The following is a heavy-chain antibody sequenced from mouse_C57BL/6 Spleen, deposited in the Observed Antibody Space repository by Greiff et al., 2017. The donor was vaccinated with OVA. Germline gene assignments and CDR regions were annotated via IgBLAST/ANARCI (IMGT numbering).Heavy chain of an antibody. CDR1: GYTFTSYW. CDR2: IDPSDSET. D-gene: IGHD2-4*01. Sequence: VKLQQSGAELVRPGSSVKLSCKASGYTFTSYWMHWVKQRPIQGLEWIGNIDPSDSETHYNQKFKDKATLTVDKSSSTAYMQLSSLTSEDSAVYYCAREGYDYDLDYWGQGTTLTVSS. J-gene: IGHJ2*01. V-gene: IGHV1-52*01. CDR3: AREGYDYDLDY.